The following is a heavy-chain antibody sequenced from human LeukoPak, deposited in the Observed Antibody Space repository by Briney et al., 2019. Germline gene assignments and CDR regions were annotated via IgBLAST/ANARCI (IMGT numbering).Heavy chain of an antibody. Sequence: ASVKVSCKASGGTFSSYAISWVRQAPGQGLEWMGGIITIFGTANYAQKFQGRVTITADKSTSTAYMELSSLRSEDTAVYYCATDDIAAAGLYNWFDPWGQGTLVTVSS. CDR2: IITIFGTA. V-gene: IGHV1-69*06. J-gene: IGHJ5*02. D-gene: IGHD6-13*01. CDR1: GGTFSSYA. CDR3: ATDDIAAAGLYNWFDP.